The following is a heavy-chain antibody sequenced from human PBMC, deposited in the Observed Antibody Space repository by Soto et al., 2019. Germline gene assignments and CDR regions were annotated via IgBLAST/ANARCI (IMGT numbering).Heavy chain of an antibody. CDR3: ARADPYYDFWSGYYSPQGYFGD. CDR1: GYTFTGYY. Sequence: ASVNVTCKASGYTFTGYYMHWVRQAPGQGLEWMGWINPNSGGTNYAQKFQGRVTMTRDTSISTAYMELSRLRSDDTAVYYCARADPYYDFWSGYYSPQGYFGD. D-gene: IGHD3-3*01. CDR2: INPNSGGT. J-gene: IGHJ4*03. V-gene: IGHV1-2*02.